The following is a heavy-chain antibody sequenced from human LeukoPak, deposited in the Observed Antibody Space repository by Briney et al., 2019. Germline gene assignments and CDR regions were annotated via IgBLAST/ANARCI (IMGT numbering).Heavy chain of an antibody. V-gene: IGHV3-23*01. Sequence: GGSLRLSCAASGSTFSSYAMSWVREAPARGLEWVSSLRGNGDTFYADSVKGRFTLSRDDSRNTVYLQLNNLRVEDTAVYYCAKARWVSNADAVLWGQGTVVTVSS. CDR3: AKARWVSNADAVL. D-gene: IGHD1-1*01. CDR1: GSTFSSYA. J-gene: IGHJ4*02. CDR2: LRGNGDT.